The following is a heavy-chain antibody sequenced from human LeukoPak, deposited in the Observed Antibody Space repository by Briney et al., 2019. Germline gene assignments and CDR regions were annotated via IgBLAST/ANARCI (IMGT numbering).Heavy chain of an antibody. J-gene: IGHJ5*02. D-gene: IGHD3-22*01. Sequence: PSETLSLTCTASGGSISSGAYYWSWIRQHPGKGLEWIGYIYYSGNTYYNPSLKSRVTISVDTSKNQFSLKLSSVTAADTAVYSCARMPPEGSSDYGWFDPWGQGTLVTVSS. CDR1: GGSISSGAYY. CDR2: IYYSGNT. CDR3: ARMPPEGSSDYGWFDP. V-gene: IGHV4-31*03.